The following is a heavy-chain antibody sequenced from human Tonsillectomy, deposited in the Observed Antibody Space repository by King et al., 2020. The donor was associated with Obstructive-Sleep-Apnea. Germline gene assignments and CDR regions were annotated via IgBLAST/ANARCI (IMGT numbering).Heavy chain of an antibody. Sequence: VQLVESGGGVVQSGRSLRLSCAASGFAFDEFGMHWVRQAPGKGLEWVALVWFDGTNERYIDSVEGRFIISRDDRRRTLFLHMNSRRPEDTAVYYCARDPGPMVRQINAPRPAMAVADGMDVWGQGTTVTVSS. CDR3: ARDPGPMVRQINAPRPAMAVADGMDV. J-gene: IGHJ6*02. CDR1: GFAFDEFG. CDR2: VWFDGTNE. D-gene: IGHD3-10*01. V-gene: IGHV3-33*01.